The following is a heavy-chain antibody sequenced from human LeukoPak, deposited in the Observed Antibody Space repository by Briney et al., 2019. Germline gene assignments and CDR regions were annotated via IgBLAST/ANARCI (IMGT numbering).Heavy chain of an antibody. D-gene: IGHD4-17*01. J-gene: IGHJ4*02. CDR1: GYTFTGYY. V-gene: IGHV1-2*02. Sequence: ASVKVSCKASGYTFTGYYMHWVRQAPGQGLEWMGWINPNSGGTNYAQKFQGRVTMTRDTSISTAYMELSRLRSDDTAVYYCARAATVTPYYFDYWGQGTLVTVSS. CDR3: ARAATVTPYYFDY. CDR2: INPNSGGT.